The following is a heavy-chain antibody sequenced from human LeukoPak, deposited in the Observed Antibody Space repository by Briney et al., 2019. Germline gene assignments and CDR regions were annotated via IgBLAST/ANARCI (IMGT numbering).Heavy chain of an antibody. V-gene: IGHV4-59*01. D-gene: IGHD2-21*01. CDR1: GSSINGFH. CDR3: ARFVSCGAHSSIDS. Sequence: SETLSLTCSVSGSSINGFHWGWIRQPPGKGVEWIGYIQASGTTKHNPSLKSRVTISIDTSKAQFSLNVNSVSAADTAMYYCARFVSCGAHSSIDSWGQRNLVIVSS. J-gene: IGHJ4*02. CDR2: IQASGTT.